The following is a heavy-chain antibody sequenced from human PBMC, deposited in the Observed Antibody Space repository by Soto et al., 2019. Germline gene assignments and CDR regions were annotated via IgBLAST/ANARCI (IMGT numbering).Heavy chain of an antibody. J-gene: IGHJ1*01. V-gene: IGHV3-9*01. Sequence: SLLVACAPSALTFDDYAMHTVRQVPGKGLEWVSGINWNSGSIGYGDSVKGRFAISIDNAKNSLHLQMNSLSAEDTAFYYCVKDESINWYSGHFRHWGQGTLVTVSS. CDR2: INWNSGSI. CDR3: VKDESINWYSGHFRH. CDR1: ALTFDDYA. D-gene: IGHD6-13*01.